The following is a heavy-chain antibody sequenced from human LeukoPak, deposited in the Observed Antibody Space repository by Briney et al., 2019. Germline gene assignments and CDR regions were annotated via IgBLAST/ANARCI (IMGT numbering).Heavy chain of an antibody. D-gene: IGHD2-15*01. CDR2: VTDYKGYT. CDR1: GYVFNSIS. CDR3: AREAVSFVAVANDGYFDF. Sequence: GPTAGVFCMPGGYVFNSISIMGLRQAPVQGLVWGGCVTDYKGYTSYAQKFQDRCIMTTDTSTTTAYMELRNLKSDDTAVYYCAREAVSFVAVANDGYFDFWGQGSLVIVSS. V-gene: IGHV1-18*01. J-gene: IGHJ4*02.